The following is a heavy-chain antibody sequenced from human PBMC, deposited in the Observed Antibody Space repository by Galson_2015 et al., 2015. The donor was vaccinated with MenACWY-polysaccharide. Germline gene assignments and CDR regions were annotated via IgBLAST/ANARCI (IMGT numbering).Heavy chain of an antibody. CDR2: TYYRSKWYN. D-gene: IGHD2-2*01. Sequence: CAISGDRVSSNSAAWNWIRQSPSRGLEWLGRTYYRSKWYNDYAVSVKSRITIYPDTSKNQFSLQLNSVTPEDTAVYYCARDRIIVVVPAAIGGGGYYYGMDVWGQGTTVTASS. V-gene: IGHV6-1*01. CDR3: ARDRIIVVVPAAIGGGGYYYGMDV. J-gene: IGHJ6*02. CDR1: GDRVSSNSAA.